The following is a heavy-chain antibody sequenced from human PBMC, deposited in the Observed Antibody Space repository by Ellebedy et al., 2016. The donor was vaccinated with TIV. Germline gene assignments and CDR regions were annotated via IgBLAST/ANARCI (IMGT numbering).Heavy chain of an antibody. D-gene: IGHD6-13*01. CDR2: IWYDGSNK. CDR1: GFTFSSYG. V-gene: IGHV3-30*02. CDR3: AKDLRDRSSRYTSSWYLYYGMDV. J-gene: IGHJ6*02. Sequence: GESLKISCAASGFTFSSYGMHWVRQAPGKGLEWVAVIWYDGSNKYYAASVKGRFTIFRDNSKNTVYLQMNSLRTEDTAVYYCAKDLRDRSSRYTSSWYLYYGMDVWGQGTTVTVSS.